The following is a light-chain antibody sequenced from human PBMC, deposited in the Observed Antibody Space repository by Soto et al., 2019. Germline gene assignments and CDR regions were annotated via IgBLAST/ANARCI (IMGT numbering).Light chain of an antibody. J-gene: IGLJ2*01. CDR3: GTWDSSLSAVV. CDR1: SSNIGNNY. V-gene: IGLV1-51*01. CDR2: DNN. Sequence: QSVLTQPPSMSAAPGQKVTISCSGSSSNIGNNYVSWYQQLPGTAPKLLIYDNNKRPSGIPDRCSGSKSGTSATLGITGLQTGDEADYYCGTWDSSLSAVVFGGGTKLTVL.